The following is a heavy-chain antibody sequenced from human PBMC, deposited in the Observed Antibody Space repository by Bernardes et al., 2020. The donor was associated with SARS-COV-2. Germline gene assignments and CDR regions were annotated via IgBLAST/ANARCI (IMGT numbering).Heavy chain of an antibody. CDR2: INPNSGGT. J-gene: IGHJ6*02. V-gene: IGHV1-2*02. CDR1: GYTFTGYY. CDR3: ALPPTNYDRYGMDV. D-gene: IGHD3-22*01. Sequence: AAVKDSCKASGYTFTGYYIHWVRQAPGQGLEWMGWINPNSGGTNYAQKFQGRVTMTRDTSISTAYMEVSRLRSDDTAVYYCALPPTNYDRYGMDVWGQGTTVTVSS.